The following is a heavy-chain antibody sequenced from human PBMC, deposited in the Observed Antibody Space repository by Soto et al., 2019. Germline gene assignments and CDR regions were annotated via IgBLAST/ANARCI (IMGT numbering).Heavy chain of an antibody. CDR2: ISGSGGST. D-gene: IGHD2-2*01. CDR3: ARDIVVVPAATRPLDAFDI. J-gene: IGHJ3*02. CDR1: GFTFSSYA. Sequence: EVQLLESGGGLVQPGGSLRLSCAASGFTFSSYAMSWVRQAPGKGLEWVSAISGSGGSTYYADSVKGRFTISRDNSKNTLYLKMNSLRAEDTAVYYCARDIVVVPAATRPLDAFDIWGQGTMVTVSS. V-gene: IGHV3-23*01.